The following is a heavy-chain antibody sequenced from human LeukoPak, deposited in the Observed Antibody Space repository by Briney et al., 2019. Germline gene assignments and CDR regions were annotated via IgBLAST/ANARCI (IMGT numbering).Heavy chain of an antibody. CDR3: AREFTSVPTR. D-gene: IGHD3-10*01. Sequence: GGSLRLSCAASAFTFSSHNMNWVLQAPGQGLEWVSYISNTGMTTHYADSVKGRFTISRDNAKNSLYLQMNSLRDEDTAVYYCAREFTSVPTRWGQGTLVTVSS. CDR1: AFTFSSHN. J-gene: IGHJ4*02. CDR2: ISNTGMTT. V-gene: IGHV3-48*02.